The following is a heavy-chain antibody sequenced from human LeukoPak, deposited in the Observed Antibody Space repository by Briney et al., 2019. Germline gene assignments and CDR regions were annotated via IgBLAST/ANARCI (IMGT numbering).Heavy chain of an antibody. CDR1: GFTFSHHG. Sequence: GGSLRLSCAASGFTFSHHGMSWVRQAPGKGLEWVSGVGPSGARTYYADSVKGRFTVSRDNSKNMVFLQMNSLRAEDTAIYYCAKDDAYLQYDDWGQGTLVTVSS. J-gene: IGHJ4*02. CDR2: VGPSGART. CDR3: AKDDAYLQYDD. V-gene: IGHV3-23*01. D-gene: IGHD5-24*01.